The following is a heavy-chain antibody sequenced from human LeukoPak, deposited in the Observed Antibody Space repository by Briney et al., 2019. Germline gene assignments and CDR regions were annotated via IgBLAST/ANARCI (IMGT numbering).Heavy chain of an antibody. Sequence: GGSLRLSCAASGFTLRGYWMSWVRQAPVKGLEWGSNIKEDGSDKNYLDSVKGRFTVSRDNAKNSLYLQMDSLRDEATAVYYCVRGGGSFDSWGQGNLVTVSS. CDR2: IKEDGSDK. J-gene: IGHJ4*02. CDR3: VRGGGSFDS. V-gene: IGHV3-7*04. D-gene: IGHD3-16*01. CDR1: GFTLRGYW.